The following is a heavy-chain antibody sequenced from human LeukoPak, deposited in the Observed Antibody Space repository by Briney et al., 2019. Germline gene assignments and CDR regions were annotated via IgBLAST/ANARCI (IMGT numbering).Heavy chain of an antibody. CDR3: ARDFGDYYDSSGYYYYGMDV. V-gene: IGHV4-59*01. D-gene: IGHD3-22*01. Sequence: SETLSLTCTVSGGSISSYYWSWIRQPPGKGLEWIGYIYYSGSTNYNPSLKSRVTISVDTSKNQFSLKLSSVTAADTAVYYCARDFGDYYDSSGYYYYGMDVWGQGTTVTVSS. CDR1: GGSISSYY. CDR2: IYYSGST. J-gene: IGHJ6*02.